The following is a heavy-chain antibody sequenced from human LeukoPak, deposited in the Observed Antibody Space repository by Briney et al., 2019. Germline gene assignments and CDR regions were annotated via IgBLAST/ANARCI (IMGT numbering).Heavy chain of an antibody. J-gene: IGHJ3*02. V-gene: IGHV3-11*04. CDR2: ISSSGSTI. CDR3: ARTWIQSNNNHDAFDI. D-gene: IGHD5-18*01. CDR1: GFTFSDYY. Sequence: PGGSLRLSCAASGFTFSDYYMSWIRQAPGKGLEWVSYISSSGSTIYYADSVKGRFTISRDNAKNSLYLQMNSLRAEDTAIYYCARTWIQSNNNHDAFDIWGQGTMVSVSS.